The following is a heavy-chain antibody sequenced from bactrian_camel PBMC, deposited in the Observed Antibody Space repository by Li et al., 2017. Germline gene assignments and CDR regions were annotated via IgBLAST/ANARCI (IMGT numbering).Heavy chain of an antibody. CDR1: NYNDYC. CDR3: VLWDSPMGVTVVPNE. D-gene: IGHD6*01. J-gene: IGHJ4*01. CDR2: IVNGDRT. V-gene: IGHV3S1*01. Sequence: HVQLVESGGGSVQAGGSLTLSCVYNYNDYCMAWFRQVPGKGLEWVSAIVNGDRTTYAESVKGRFTLSRDNTKNTVYLQMNNLVSDDTAVYYCVLWDSPMGVTVVPNEGGQGTQVTVS.